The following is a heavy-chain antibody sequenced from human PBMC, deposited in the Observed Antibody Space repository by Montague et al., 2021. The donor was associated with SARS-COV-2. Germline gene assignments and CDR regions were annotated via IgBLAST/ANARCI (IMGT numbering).Heavy chain of an antibody. CDR3: ARDSRNWYGPVGFDI. D-gene: IGHD6-13*01. CDR1: GDSVASNTAA. Sequence: CAISGDSVASNTAAWNWERQSPSSGLVRLGRTFHRSKWYNEFAESVKSRISINADTSKNEVSLQLKYVTPEDTAMYYCARDSRNWYGPVGFDIWGQGTVVTVS. V-gene: IGHV6-1*01. CDR2: TFHRSKWYN. J-gene: IGHJ3*02.